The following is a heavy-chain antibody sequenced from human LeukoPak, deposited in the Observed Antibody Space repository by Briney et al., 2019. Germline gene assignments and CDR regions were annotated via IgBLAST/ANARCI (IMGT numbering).Heavy chain of an antibody. Sequence: SETLSLTCSVSGDSISTSSYYWGWIRQPPVKGLEWIGTIYYSGSTYYNPSLTSRVTISVDTSKNQFSLKLSSVTAADTAVYYCATHYYDSSGYYAPFGYWGQGTLVTVSS. D-gene: IGHD3-22*01. CDR3: ATHYYDSSGYYAPFGY. V-gene: IGHV4-39*01. CDR2: IYYSGST. J-gene: IGHJ4*02. CDR1: GDSISTSSYY.